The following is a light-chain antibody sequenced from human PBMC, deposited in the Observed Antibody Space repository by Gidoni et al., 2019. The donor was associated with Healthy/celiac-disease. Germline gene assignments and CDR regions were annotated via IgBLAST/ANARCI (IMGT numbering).Light chain of an antibody. CDR2: GAS. Sequence: EIVLTQSPGTLSLSPGERATLSCRASQSVSSSYLDWYQQKPGQAPMLLIYGASSRATGIPDSFSGSGSGTDCTLTIGRLEPEDFAVYYCQQYGSSLTWTFGQGTKVEIK. J-gene: IGKJ1*01. V-gene: IGKV3-20*01. CDR1: QSVSSSY. CDR3: QQYGSSLTWT.